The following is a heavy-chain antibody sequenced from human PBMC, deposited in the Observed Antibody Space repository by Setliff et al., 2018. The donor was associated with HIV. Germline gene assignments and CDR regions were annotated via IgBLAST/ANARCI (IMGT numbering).Heavy chain of an antibody. Sequence: PSETLSLTCAFYGASFTDYYWNWIRQPPGKGLEWIGEIHHTGHINYNPSFKSRVTISVDTSKNQFSLKVRSLTAAHTGLYYCARVKSIKTTLVRLWPRFDLWGQGTQVTVSS. CDR1: GASFTDYY. CDR2: IHHTGHI. D-gene: IGHD3-10*01. J-gene: IGHJ5*02. V-gene: IGHV4-34*01. CDR3: ARVKSIKTTLVRLWPRFDL.